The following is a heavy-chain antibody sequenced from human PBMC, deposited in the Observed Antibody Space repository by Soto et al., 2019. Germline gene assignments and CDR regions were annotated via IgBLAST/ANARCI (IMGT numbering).Heavy chain of an antibody. Sequence: QVQLQESGPGLVKPSQTLSLTCTVSGGSISSGGYYWSWIRQHPGKGLEWIGYIYYSGSTYYNPSLKSRVTISVDTSKNQFSLKLSSVTAADTAVYYCARGGRIVVVPAAMPDSYYYYGMDVWGQGTTVTVSS. CDR1: GGSISSGGYY. V-gene: IGHV4-31*03. D-gene: IGHD2-2*01. CDR3: ARGGRIVVVPAAMPDSYYYYGMDV. J-gene: IGHJ6*02. CDR2: IYYSGST.